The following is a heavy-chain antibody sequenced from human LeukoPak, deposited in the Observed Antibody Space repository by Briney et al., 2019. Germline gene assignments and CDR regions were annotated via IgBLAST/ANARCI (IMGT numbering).Heavy chain of an antibody. D-gene: IGHD3-22*01. CDR2: INWNGGST. Sequence: GGSLRLSCAASGFTFDDYGMSWVRQAPGKGLEWVSGINWNGGSTGYADSVKGRFTISRDNAKNSLYLQMNSLRAEDTALYYCARDYGLYYYDSSGYYSPGVDYWGQGTLVTVSS. V-gene: IGHV3-20*04. J-gene: IGHJ4*02. CDR3: ARDYGLYYYDSSGYYSPGVDY. CDR1: GFTFDDYG.